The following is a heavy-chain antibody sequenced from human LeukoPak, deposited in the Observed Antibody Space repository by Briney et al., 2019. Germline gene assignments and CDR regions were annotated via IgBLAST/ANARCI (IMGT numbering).Heavy chain of an antibody. CDR3: VSFYETY. Sequence: GGSLRLSCAAAGNYWMHWVRQAPGKGLVWVSHINSDGSWTSYADSVKGRFTISKDNAKNTVYLQMNNLRAEDTAVYYCVSFYETYWGRGTLVTVSS. J-gene: IGHJ4*02. V-gene: IGHV3-74*01. CDR2: INSDGSWT. D-gene: IGHD2-2*01. CDR1: GNYW.